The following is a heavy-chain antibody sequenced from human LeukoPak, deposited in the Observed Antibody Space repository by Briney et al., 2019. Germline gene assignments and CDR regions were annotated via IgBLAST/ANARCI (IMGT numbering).Heavy chain of an antibody. V-gene: IGHV4-4*07. CDR1: GGSISSYY. CDR2: IYTSGST. J-gene: IGHJ3*02. CDR3: AREVTCGSVGAFDN. D-gene: IGHD2-21*02. Sequence: PSETLSLTCTVSGGSISSYYWSWIRQPAGKGLEWIGRIYTSGSTNYNPSLKSRVTMSVDTSKNQFSLKLSSVTAADTAVYYCAREVTCGSVGAFDNWGQGTMVTVSS.